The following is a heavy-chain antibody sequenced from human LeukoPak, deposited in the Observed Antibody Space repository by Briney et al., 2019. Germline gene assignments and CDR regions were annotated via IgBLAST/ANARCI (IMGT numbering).Heavy chain of an antibody. CDR2: ISSSGNT. CDR3: ARAVAGTADFDF. D-gene: IGHD6-19*01. CDR1: GGSISSYY. Sequence: SETLSLTCTVSGGSISSYYWSWIRQPAGKALEWIGRISSSGNTHYNPSLKSRVTMSVDTSKNQFSLRLSSVTAADTAIYYCARAVAGTADFDFWGQRTLVTVSS. J-gene: IGHJ4*02. V-gene: IGHV4-4*07.